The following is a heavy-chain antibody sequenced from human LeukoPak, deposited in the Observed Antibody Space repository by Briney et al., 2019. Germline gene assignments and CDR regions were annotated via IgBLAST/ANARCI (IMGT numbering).Heavy chain of an antibody. CDR3: AKEPIVAGAYYFDY. Sequence: GGSLRLSCAASGFTFPNYAMTWVRQAPGRGLEWVSTPTGDGSTTYYADSVKGRFTISRDNSRNTVFLQMDSLRVEYTAIYFCAKEPIVAGAYYFDYWGQGTLVTVSS. CDR2: PTGDGSTT. V-gene: IGHV3-23*01. D-gene: IGHD5-12*01. J-gene: IGHJ4*02. CDR1: GFTFPNYA.